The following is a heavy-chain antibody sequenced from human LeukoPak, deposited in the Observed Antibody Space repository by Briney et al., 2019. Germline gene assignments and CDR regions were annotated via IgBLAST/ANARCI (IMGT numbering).Heavy chain of an antibody. J-gene: IGHJ4*02. Sequence: SETLSLTCTVSGGSISSSSYYWGWIRQPPGKGLEWIGSIYYSGSTYYNPSLKSRVTISVDTSKNQFSLKLSSVTAADTAIYYCARGLASGYPPIPFDYWGQGTLVTVSS. CDR2: IYYSGST. CDR1: GGSISSSSYY. V-gene: IGHV4-39*07. D-gene: IGHD3-3*01. CDR3: ARGLASGYPPIPFDY.